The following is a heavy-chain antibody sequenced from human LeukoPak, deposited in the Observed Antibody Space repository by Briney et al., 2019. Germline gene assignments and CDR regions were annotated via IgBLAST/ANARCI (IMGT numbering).Heavy chain of an antibody. J-gene: IGHJ3*02. V-gene: IGHV1-46*03. Sequence: ASVKVSCKAPGYTFTSYYMHWVRQAPGQGLEWMGIINPSGGSTSYAQKFQGRVTMTRDTSTSTVYMELSSLRSEDTAVYYCATPTTSNDAFDIWGQGTMVTVSS. D-gene: IGHD2/OR15-2a*01. CDR1: GYTFTSYY. CDR3: ATPTTSNDAFDI. CDR2: INPSGGST.